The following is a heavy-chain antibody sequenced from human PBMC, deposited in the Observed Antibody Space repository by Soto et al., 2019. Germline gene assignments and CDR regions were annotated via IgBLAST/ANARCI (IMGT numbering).Heavy chain of an antibody. J-gene: IGHJ5*02. CDR1: GGSISSYY. CDR2: IYYSGST. D-gene: IGHD3-3*01. CDR3: ASSKRDFWSGYYTGWFDP. Sequence: SETLSLTCTVSGGSISSYYWSWIRQPPGKGLEWIGYIYYSGSTNYNPSLKSRVTISVDTSKNQFSLKLSSVTAADTAVYYCASSKRDFWSGYYTGWFDPWGQGTLVTVSS. V-gene: IGHV4-59*01.